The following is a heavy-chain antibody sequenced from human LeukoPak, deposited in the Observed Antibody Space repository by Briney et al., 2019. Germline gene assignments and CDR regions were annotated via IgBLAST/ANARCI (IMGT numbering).Heavy chain of an antibody. D-gene: IGHD7-27*01. Sequence: PGGSLRLSCAASGFTFSSYAMHWVRQAPGKGLEWVAVISYDGSNKYYADSVKGRFTISRDNSKDTLYLQMNSLRAEDTAVYYCAKNWGWGSPTPNDYWGQGTLVTVSS. V-gene: IGHV3-30-3*01. CDR2: ISYDGSNK. J-gene: IGHJ4*02. CDR3: AKNWGWGSPTPNDY. CDR1: GFTFSSYA.